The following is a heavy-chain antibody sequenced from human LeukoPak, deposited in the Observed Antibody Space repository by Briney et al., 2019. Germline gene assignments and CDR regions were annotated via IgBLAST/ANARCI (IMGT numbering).Heavy chain of an antibody. J-gene: IGHJ4*02. CDR1: GGTFSSYA. Sequence: ASVKVSCKASGGTFSSYAISWVRQAPGQGLEWMGGIILIFGTANYAQKFQGRVTITAAESTSTAYLELSSLRSEDTAVYYCARGWVGLQLANYYFDYWGQGTLVTVSS. V-gene: IGHV1-69*13. D-gene: IGHD4-11*01. CDR2: IILIFGTA. CDR3: ARGWVGLQLANYYFDY.